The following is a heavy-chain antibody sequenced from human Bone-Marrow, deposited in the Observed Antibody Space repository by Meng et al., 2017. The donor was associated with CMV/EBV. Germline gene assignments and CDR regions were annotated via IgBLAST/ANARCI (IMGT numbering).Heavy chain of an antibody. D-gene: IGHD3-10*01. Sequence: GSLRLSCAVYGRSFSDYYWSWIRQPPGKGLEWIGEINHSGSTNYNPSLKSRVTISVDTSKNQLSLNLNSVTATDTAVYYCARHTIAFDPWGQGTLVTVSS. V-gene: IGHV4-34*01. CDR3: ARHTIAFDP. J-gene: IGHJ5*02. CDR2: INHSGST. CDR1: GRSFSDYY.